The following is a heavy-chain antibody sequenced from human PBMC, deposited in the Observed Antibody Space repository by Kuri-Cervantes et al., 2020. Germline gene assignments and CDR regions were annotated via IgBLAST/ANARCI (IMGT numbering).Heavy chain of an antibody. CDR2: INWMGIST. Sequence: GGSLRLSCAASGFTVSSNYMSWVRQAPGKGLEWVSGINWMGISTGYADSVKGRFNIFRDIAKNSVYLQMNSLRAEDTAVYFCARDREKVVPRNYYMDVWGKGTTVTVSS. J-gene: IGHJ6*03. V-gene: IGHV3-20*04. CDR1: GFTVSSNY. CDR3: ARDREKVVPRNYYMDV. D-gene: IGHD2-15*01.